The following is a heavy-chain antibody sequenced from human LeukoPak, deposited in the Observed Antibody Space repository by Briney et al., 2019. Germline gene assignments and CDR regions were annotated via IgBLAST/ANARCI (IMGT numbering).Heavy chain of an antibody. CDR3: AKGTSSGWYNWFDP. Sequence: GGSLRLSCAASGFTFSSYAMSWVRQAPGKGLEWVSAISGSGGSTYYADSVKGRFTISRDNSKNTLYLQMNSLRAEDAAVYYCAKGTSSGWYNWFDPWGQGTPVTVSS. CDR1: GFTFSSYA. CDR2: ISGSGGST. V-gene: IGHV3-23*01. D-gene: IGHD6-19*01. J-gene: IGHJ5*02.